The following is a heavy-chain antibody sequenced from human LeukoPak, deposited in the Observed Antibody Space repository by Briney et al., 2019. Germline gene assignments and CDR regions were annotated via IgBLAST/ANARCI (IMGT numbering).Heavy chain of an antibody. CDR1: GYTFTSYG. D-gene: IGHD5-18*01. CDR3: ARDRIQLWLMNNWFDP. Sequence: ASVKVSCKASGYTFTSYGISWVRQAPGQGLEWMGWISAYNGNTNYAQKLQGRVTMTTDTSTSTAYMELRGLRSDDTAVYYCARDRIQLWLMNNWFDPWGQGTLVTVSS. J-gene: IGHJ5*02. CDR2: ISAYNGNT. V-gene: IGHV1-18*01.